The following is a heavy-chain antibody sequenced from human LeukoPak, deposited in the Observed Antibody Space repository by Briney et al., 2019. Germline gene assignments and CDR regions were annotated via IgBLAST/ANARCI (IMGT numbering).Heavy chain of an antibody. CDR2: ISYDGSNK. V-gene: IGHV3-30-3*01. J-gene: IGHJ4*02. CDR3: ARGFSSSSVVGY. D-gene: IGHD6-6*01. CDR1: GFTFSSYA. Sequence: GGSLRLSCAASGFTFSSYAMHWVRQAPGKGLEWVAVISYDGSNKYYADSVKGRFTISRDNSKNTQYLQMNSLRAEDTAVYYCARGFSSSSVVGYWGQGTLVTVSS.